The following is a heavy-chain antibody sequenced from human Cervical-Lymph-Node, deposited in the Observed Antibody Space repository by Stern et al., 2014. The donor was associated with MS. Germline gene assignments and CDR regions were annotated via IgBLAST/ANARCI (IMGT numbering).Heavy chain of an antibody. J-gene: IGHJ4*02. CDR1: GGSVGSGSYD. CDR2: IYTTGST. Sequence: QVQLGQSGPGLVKPSQTLSLTCTVSGGSVGSGSYDWSWIWQPAGKGLEWIGRIYTTGSTYYNPSLKSRVSISIDTSKTQFPLKLTSVTAADTAVYYCARDKEDTNMAFRYFDNWGQGTLVTVSS. CDR3: ARDKEDTNMAFRYFDN. D-gene: IGHD5-18*01. V-gene: IGHV4-61*02.